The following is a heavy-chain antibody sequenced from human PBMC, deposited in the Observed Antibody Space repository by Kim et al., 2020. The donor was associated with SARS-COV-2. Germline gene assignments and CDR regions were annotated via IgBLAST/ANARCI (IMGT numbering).Heavy chain of an antibody. CDR2: ISVSASYT. V-gene: IGHV3-23*01. CDR1: GYTFSSYA. D-gene: IGHD6-19*01. J-gene: IGHJ4*02. Sequence: GGSLRLSCAASGYTFSSYAMGWVRQAPGKGLEWVSGISVSASYTSSADSVKGRFTVSRDNSNNTLYLQMNSLRAEDTAVYYCAKALQDGWYLFDYWGQGTLVTVSS. CDR3: AKALQDGWYLFDY.